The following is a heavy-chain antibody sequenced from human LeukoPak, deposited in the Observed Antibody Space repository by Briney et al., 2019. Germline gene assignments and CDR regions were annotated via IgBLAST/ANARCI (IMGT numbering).Heavy chain of an antibody. Sequence: SETLSLTCAVYGGSFSGYYWSWIRQPPGKGLEWIGEINHSGSTNYNPSLKSRVTISVDTSKNQFSLKLSSVTAADTAVYYCARSPISQGSSGSHYYFDYWGQGTLVTVPS. J-gene: IGHJ4*02. CDR2: INHSGST. V-gene: IGHV4-34*01. CDR3: ARSPISQGSSGSHYYFDY. D-gene: IGHD6-6*01. CDR1: GGSFSGYY.